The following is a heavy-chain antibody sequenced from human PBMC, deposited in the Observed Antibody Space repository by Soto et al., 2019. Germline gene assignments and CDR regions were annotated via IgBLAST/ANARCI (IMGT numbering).Heavy chain of an antibody. CDR1: EYNFSTYW. CDR3: ARQISHYDSWSNEYYYYGLDV. J-gene: IGHJ6*02. V-gene: IGHV5-51*01. Sequence: GESLKISCQGSEYNFSTYWIAWVRQMPGKGREWMGIILPGDSDTRYSPSFQGQVTISADKSISTAHLQWSSLKASDTAMYYCARQISHYDSWSNEYYYYGLDVWGQGTTVTVS. CDR2: ILPGDSDT. D-gene: IGHD3-3*01.